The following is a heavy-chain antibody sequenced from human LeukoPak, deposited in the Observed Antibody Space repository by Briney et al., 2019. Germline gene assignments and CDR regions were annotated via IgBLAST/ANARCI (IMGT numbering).Heavy chain of an antibody. CDR3: ARVNYYDSSGYYYESSFDY. J-gene: IGHJ4*02. D-gene: IGHD3-22*01. Sequence: ASVKVSCKASGYTFTSYAMHWVRQAPRQRLEWMGWINVGNGNTKYSQKFQGRVTITRDTSASTAYMELSSLRSEDTAVYYCARVNYYDSSGYYYESSFDYWGQGTLVTVSS. V-gene: IGHV1-3*01. CDR2: INVGNGNT. CDR1: GYTFTSYA.